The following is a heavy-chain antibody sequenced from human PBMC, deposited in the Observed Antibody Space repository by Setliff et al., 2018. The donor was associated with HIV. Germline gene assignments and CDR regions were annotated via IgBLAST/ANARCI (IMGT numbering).Heavy chain of an antibody. D-gene: IGHD2-8*01. CDR3: ARGAPYCNHGICHLFDY. J-gene: IGHJ4*01. V-gene: IGHV4-31*03. Sequence: SETLSLTCTVSGGSISSGGYFWSWIRQLPGKGLEWIGYIYYSGKNYYNPSLKSRVTISLDRSKNQFSLKLTSVTAADTAVYYCARGAPYCNHGICHLFDYWGHGNLVTVSS. CDR1: GGSISSGGYF. CDR2: IYYSGKN.